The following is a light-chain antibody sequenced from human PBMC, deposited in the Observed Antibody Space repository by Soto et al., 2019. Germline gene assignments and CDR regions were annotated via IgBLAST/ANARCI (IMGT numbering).Light chain of an antibody. CDR3: RSYDSSLSGSV. V-gene: IGLV1-40*01. J-gene: IGLJ2*01. Sequence: HSVLTQPPSVSGAPGQRVTISCTGSSSNIGAGYDVHWYQQLPGTAPKLLIYGNSNRPSGVPDRFSGSKSGTSASLAITGLQAEDEADYYCRSYDSSLSGSVFGGGTKLTVL. CDR1: SSNIGAGYD. CDR2: GNS.